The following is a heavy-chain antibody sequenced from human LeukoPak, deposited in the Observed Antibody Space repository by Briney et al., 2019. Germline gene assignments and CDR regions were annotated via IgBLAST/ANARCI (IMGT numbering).Heavy chain of an antibody. CDR1: GGSISSSSYY. V-gene: IGHV4-39*01. Sequence: SETLSLTCTVSGGSISSSSYYWGWIRQPPGKGLEWIGSIYYSGSTYYNPSLKSRVTISVDTSKNQFSLKLSSVTAADTAVYYCARHEGPPVLRFLEWLLIGWFDPWGQGTLVTVSS. CDR2: IYYSGST. CDR3: ARHEGPPVLRFLEWLLIGWFDP. D-gene: IGHD3-3*01. J-gene: IGHJ5*02.